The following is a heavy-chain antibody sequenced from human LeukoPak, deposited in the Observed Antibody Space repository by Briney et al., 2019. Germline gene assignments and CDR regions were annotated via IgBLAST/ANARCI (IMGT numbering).Heavy chain of an antibody. V-gene: IGHV3-53*01. J-gene: IGHJ4*02. Sequence: GGSLRLSGAASGFTVSSNYMSWVRKAPGKGLEWVSVIYSGGSTYYADSVKGRFTISRDNSKNTLYLQMNSLRAEDTAVYYCARDGAAAGGGYYFDYWGQGTLVTVSS. CDR2: IYSGGST. CDR1: GFTVSSNY. D-gene: IGHD6-13*01. CDR3: ARDGAAAGGGYYFDY.